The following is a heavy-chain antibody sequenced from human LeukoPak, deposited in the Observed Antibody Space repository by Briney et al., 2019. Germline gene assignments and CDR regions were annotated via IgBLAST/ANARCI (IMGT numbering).Heavy chain of an antibody. V-gene: IGHV1-2*02. CDR1: GYTFTGYH. CDR2: INPDSGGT. D-gene: IGHD4-11*01. J-gene: IGHJ4*02. Sequence: RDSVKVSCKASGYTFTGYHMHWVRQAPGQGLEWMGWINPDSGGTNYAQKFQGRVTMTRDTSISTAYMELSRLRSDDTAVYYCARVYSNHFDYWGQGTLVTVSS. CDR3: ARVYSNHFDY.